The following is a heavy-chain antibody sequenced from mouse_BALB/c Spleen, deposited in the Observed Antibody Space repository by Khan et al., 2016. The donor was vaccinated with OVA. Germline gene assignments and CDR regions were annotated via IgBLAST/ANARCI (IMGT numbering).Heavy chain of an antibody. V-gene: IGHV1S137*01. J-gene: IGHJ3*01. CDR1: GYTFADSG. D-gene: IGHD2-3*01. CDR3: ARDGISEFAY. Sequence: VQLQQSGPEPVRPGASVKISCKGSGYTFADSGMHWVRQSHVKSLEWIGVISTYYGNIKYNQKFEGRATMTVDKSSSTAYMELARLTSEDSAVYCCARDGISEFAYWGQGTLVTVSA. CDR2: ISTYYGNI.